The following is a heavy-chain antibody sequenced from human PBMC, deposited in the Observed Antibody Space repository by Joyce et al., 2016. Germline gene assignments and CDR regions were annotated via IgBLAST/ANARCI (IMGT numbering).Heavy chain of an antibody. CDR1: GYTFRSYG. V-gene: IGHV1-18*04. J-gene: IGHJ4*02. D-gene: IGHD6-13*01. CDR2: ISTFYDNQ. CDR3: ARDGRLYGSPH. Sequence: QVQLVQSGAEVKKPGASVKVSCKTSGYTFRSYGISWVRQAPGQGLEWMGLISTFYDNQNYAQKFRGRGTRTTDASTSTAYMELRGLTSDDTAVYYCARDGRLYGSPHWGQGTLVTVSS.